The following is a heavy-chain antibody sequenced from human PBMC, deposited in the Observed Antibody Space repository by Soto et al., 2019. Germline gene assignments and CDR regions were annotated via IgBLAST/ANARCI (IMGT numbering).Heavy chain of an antibody. Sequence: QVHLVESGGGVVQPGTSLRLSCAASGFTFSSYGMHWVRQAPGKGLEWVSLILYDGSNQYYVDSVKGRFTISRDNSKNTQYLQMNSLRIADTAVYYCANVKGNFYAGDAFDVWGQGTMVTVSS. CDR1: GFTFSSYG. V-gene: IGHV3-30*18. CDR2: ILYDGSNQ. CDR3: ANVKGNFYAGDAFDV. D-gene: IGHD3-16*02. J-gene: IGHJ3*01.